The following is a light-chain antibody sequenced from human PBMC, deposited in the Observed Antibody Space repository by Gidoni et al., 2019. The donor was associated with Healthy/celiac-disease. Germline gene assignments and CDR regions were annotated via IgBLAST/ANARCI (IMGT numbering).Light chain of an antibody. Sequence: EIVLTQSPATLSLSLGERATLSCRSSQSVYNYLGLYQQKPGQAPRLLTYDATHKATGIPARCSGSGSGTDFTLTISSLEPEDVAVYYCQQRSNWLTFGGGTKVEIK. J-gene: IGKJ4*01. V-gene: IGKV3-11*01. CDR3: QQRSNWLT. CDR1: QSVYNY. CDR2: DAT.